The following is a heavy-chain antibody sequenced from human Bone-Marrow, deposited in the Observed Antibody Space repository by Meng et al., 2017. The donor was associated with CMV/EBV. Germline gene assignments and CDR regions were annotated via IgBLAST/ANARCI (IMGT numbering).Heavy chain of an antibody. V-gene: IGHV3-74*01. Sequence: GESLKISCAASRLTFGNNWMHWVRQPPGKGLVWVSRINNDGSSTNYAGSVEGRFTISRDNAKNTLFLQMNSLRAEDTAVYYCVREGLAAVPLDVWGQGTTVTVS. CDR1: RLTFGNNW. D-gene: IGHD6-13*01. CDR2: INNDGSST. J-gene: IGHJ6*02. CDR3: VREGLAAVPLDV.